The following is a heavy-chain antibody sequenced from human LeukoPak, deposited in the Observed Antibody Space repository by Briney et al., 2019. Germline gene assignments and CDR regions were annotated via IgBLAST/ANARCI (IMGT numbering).Heavy chain of an antibody. Sequence: GGSLRLPCAASRFTFSDYWMHWVRQAPGKGLVWVSRINADGSSTNYADSVKGRFTISRDNAKNTLYLQMNSLRAEDTAVYYCTRGRYYFDYWGQGTLVTVSS. CDR3: TRGRYYFDY. D-gene: IGHD1-14*01. V-gene: IGHV3-74*01. J-gene: IGHJ4*02. CDR1: RFTFSDYW. CDR2: INADGSST.